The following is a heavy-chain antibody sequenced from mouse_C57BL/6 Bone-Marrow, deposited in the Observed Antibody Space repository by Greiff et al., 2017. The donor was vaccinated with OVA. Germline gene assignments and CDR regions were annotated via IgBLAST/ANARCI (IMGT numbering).Heavy chain of an antibody. Sequence: QVQLQQPGAELVKPGASVKLSCKASGYTFTSYWMQWVKQRPGQGLEWIGEIDPSDSYNNYTQKFKGKATLTVDKSSSTAYMQLSSLTSEDSSVYYCARWLLDWGQGTTLTVSS. V-gene: IGHV1-50*01. CDR1: GYTFTSYW. CDR2: IDPSDSYN. CDR3: ARWLLD. J-gene: IGHJ2*01. D-gene: IGHD2-3*01.